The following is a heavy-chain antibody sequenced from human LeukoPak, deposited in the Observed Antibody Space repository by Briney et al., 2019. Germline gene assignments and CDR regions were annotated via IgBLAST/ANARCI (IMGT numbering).Heavy chain of an antibody. CDR3: ARYSSSGWFDP. V-gene: IGHV4-34*01. J-gene: IGHJ5*02. D-gene: IGHD6-6*01. CDR1: GGSFSGYY. Sequence: SGTLSLTCAVYGGSFSGYYWSWIRQPPGKGLEWIGEINHSGSTNYNPSLKSRVTISVDTSRNQFSLKLSSVTAADTAVYYCARYSSSGWFDPWGQGTLVTVSS. CDR2: INHSGST.